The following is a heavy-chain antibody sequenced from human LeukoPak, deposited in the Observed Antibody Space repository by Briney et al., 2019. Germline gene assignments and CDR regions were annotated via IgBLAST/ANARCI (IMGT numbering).Heavy chain of an antibody. V-gene: IGHV4-34*01. D-gene: IGHD3-22*01. CDR2: INHSGST. Sequence: SETLSLTCAVYGGSFSGYYWSWIRQPPGKGLEWIGEINHSGSTNYNPSLKSRVTISVDTSKNQFFLKLSSVTAADTAVYYCARGPYYDPLPWGQGTLVTVSS. J-gene: IGHJ4*02. CDR3: ARGPYYDPLP. CDR1: GGSFSGYY.